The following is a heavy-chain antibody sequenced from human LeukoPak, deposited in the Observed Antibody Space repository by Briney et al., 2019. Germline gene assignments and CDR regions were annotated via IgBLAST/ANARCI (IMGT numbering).Heavy chain of an antibody. V-gene: IGHV1-69*01. D-gene: IGHD4/OR15-4a*01. CDR3: ARRLEPLDYGGDY. J-gene: IGHJ4*02. CDR1: GGTFSSYA. Sequence: SVKVSCKASGGTFSSYAISWVRQAPGQGLEWMGGIIPIFGTANYAQKFQGRVTITADESTSTAYMELSSLRSEDTAVYYCARRLEPLDYGGDYWGQGTLVTVSS. CDR2: IIPIFGTA.